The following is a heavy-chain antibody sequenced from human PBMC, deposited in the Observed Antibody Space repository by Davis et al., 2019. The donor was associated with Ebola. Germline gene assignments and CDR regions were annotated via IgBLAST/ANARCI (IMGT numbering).Heavy chain of an antibody. V-gene: IGHV5-51*01. CDR2: IYPGDSDT. CDR1: GYSFTSYW. Sequence: PGGSLRLSCKGSGYSFTSYWIGWVRQMPGKGLEWMGIIYPGDSDTRYSPSFQGQVTISVDKSISTAYLQWSSLKASDTAMYYCARGFIVGDHTWFDPWGQGTLVTVSS. D-gene: IGHD1-26*01. J-gene: IGHJ5*02. CDR3: ARGFIVGDHTWFDP.